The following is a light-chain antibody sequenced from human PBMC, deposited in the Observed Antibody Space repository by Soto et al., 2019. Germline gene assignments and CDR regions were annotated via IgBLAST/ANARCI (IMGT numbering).Light chain of an antibody. CDR2: DVS. J-gene: IGLJ2*01. Sequence: QSVLTQPPSASGSPGQSVTISCTGTSSDVGGYNYVCWYQQYPGKAPKLMIYDVSKRPSGVADRFSGCKLGNTASLTVAGLQGEDESDYYCSSYAGGNVVVFGGGTKLTGL. CDR1: SSDVGGYNY. CDR3: SSYAGGNVVV. V-gene: IGLV2-8*01.